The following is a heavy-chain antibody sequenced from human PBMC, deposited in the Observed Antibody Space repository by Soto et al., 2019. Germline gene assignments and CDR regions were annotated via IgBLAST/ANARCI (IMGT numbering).Heavy chain of an antibody. J-gene: IGHJ4*02. CDR1: GYSINDNSYY. D-gene: IGHD2-21*02. V-gene: IGHV4-39*01. CDR2: ISYAGKI. Sequence: SETLSLTCAVSGYSINDNSYYWAWIRRPPGKGLEWIGSISYAGKIYRSPSLKSRTAMSVDTSKSQFSLSLTSVAAADTAVYYCARSLRATYCGGDCYGFYFDFWGQGVLVTVSS. CDR3: ARSLRATYCGGDCYGFYFDF.